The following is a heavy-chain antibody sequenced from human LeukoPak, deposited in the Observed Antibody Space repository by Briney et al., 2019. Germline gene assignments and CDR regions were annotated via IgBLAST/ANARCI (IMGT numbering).Heavy chain of an antibody. V-gene: IGHV1-46*01. D-gene: IGHD3-22*01. J-gene: IGHJ4*02. CDR3: ARAQHDSSGYYPGGFDY. Sequence: ASVKVSCKASGYTFISYYMHWVRQAPGQGLEWMGIINPSGGSTSYAQKFQGRVTMTRDMSTSTVYMELSSLRSEDTAVYYCARAQHDSSGYYPGGFDYWGQGTLVTVSS. CDR1: GYTFISYY. CDR2: INPSGGST.